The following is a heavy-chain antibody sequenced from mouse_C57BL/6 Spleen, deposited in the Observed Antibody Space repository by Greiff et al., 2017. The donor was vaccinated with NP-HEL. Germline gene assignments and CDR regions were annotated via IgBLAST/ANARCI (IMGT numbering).Heavy chain of an antibody. CDR2: ILPGSGST. D-gene: IGHD2-2*01. CDR1: GYTFTGYW. Sequence: QVQLKQSGAELMKPGASVKLSCKATGYTFTGYWIEWVKQRPGHGLEWIGEILPGSGSTNYNEKFKGKATFTADTSSNTAYMQLSSLTTEDSAVYEGARGLRRTWFADWGKGTLVTVSA. J-gene: IGHJ3*01. V-gene: IGHV1-9*01. CDR3: ARGLRRTWFAD.